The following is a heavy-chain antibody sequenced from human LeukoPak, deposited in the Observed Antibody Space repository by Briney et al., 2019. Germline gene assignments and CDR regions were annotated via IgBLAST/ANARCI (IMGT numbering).Heavy chain of an antibody. J-gene: IGHJ4*02. CDR2: INHSGST. CDR1: GGSFSGYY. D-gene: IGHD2-15*01. Sequence: SETLSLTCAVYGGSFSGYYWSWIRQPPGKGLEWIGEINHSGSTNYNPSLKSRVTISVDTSKNQFSLKLSSVTAADTAVYYCARERVVVVVAATLGLDYWGQGTLVTVSS. V-gene: IGHV4-34*01. CDR3: ARERVVVVVAATLGLDY.